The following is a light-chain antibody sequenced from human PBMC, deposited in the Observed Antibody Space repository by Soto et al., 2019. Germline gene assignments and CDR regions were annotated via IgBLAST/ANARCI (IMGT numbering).Light chain of an antibody. CDR3: QQYHNWPPWT. CDR2: GAS. J-gene: IGKJ2*02. V-gene: IGKV3-15*01. Sequence: EIVMTQSPATLSVSPGERATLSCRASQSVSSNLAWYQQKPGQAPTLLIYGASTRATGIPARFSGSRSGTECTLTTSRLQSDDFAVFYWQQYHNWPPWTFGQGTNREIK. CDR1: QSVSSN.